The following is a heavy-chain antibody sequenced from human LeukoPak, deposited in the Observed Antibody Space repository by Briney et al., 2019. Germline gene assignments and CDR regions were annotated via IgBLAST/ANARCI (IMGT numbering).Heavy chain of an antibody. CDR3: AKDNYDFWSPRYYYYYMDV. V-gene: IGHV3-43*02. Sequence: GGSLRLSCAASGFTFDDYAMHWVRQAPGKGLEWVSLISGDGGSTYYADSVKGRFTISRDNSKNSLYLQMNSLRTEDTALYYCAKDNYDFWSPRYYYYYMDVWGKGTMVTVSS. D-gene: IGHD3-3*01. CDR2: ISGDGGST. CDR1: GFTFDDYA. J-gene: IGHJ6*03.